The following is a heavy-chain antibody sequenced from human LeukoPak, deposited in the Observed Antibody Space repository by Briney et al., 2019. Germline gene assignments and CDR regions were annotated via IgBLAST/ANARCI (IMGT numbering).Heavy chain of an antibody. J-gene: IGHJ4*02. CDR1: GGTFSSYA. CDR2: IIPIFGTA. CDR3: ARLRFLEWLFPGDYFDY. D-gene: IGHD3-3*01. Sequence: SVKVSCKASGGTFSSYAISWVRQAPGQGLEWMGGIIPIFGTANYAQKFQGRVTITADESTSTAYMELSSLRSEDRAVYYCARLRFLEWLFPGDYFDYWGQGTLVTVSS. V-gene: IGHV1-69*13.